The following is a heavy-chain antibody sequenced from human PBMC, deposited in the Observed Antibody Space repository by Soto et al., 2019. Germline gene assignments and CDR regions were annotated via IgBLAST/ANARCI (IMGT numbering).Heavy chain of an antibody. J-gene: IGHJ3*02. CDR3: ASQYYYDSSGYYAFDI. CDR2: IIPIFGTA. V-gene: IGHV1-69*01. CDR1: GGTFSSYA. D-gene: IGHD3-22*01. Sequence: SVKVSCKASGGTFSSYAISWVRQAPGQGLEWMGGIIPIFGTANYAQKFQGRVTITADESTSTAYMELSSLRSEDTAVYYCASQYYYDSSGYYAFDIWGQGTMVTVS.